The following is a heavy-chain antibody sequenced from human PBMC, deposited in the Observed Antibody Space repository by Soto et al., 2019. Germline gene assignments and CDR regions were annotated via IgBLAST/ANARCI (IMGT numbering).Heavy chain of an antibody. CDR3: ARSGKLWFVPEGFDV. J-gene: IGHJ3*01. V-gene: IGHV1-46*03. D-gene: IGHD3-10*01. CDR2: INPSGGST. Sequence: ASVKVSCKASGYTFTSYYMHWVRQAPGQGLEWMGIINPSGGSTSYAQKFQGRVTMTRDTSTSTVYMELSSLRSEDTAVYYCARSGKLWFVPEGFDVGGQGTMVTVSS. CDR1: GYTFTSYY.